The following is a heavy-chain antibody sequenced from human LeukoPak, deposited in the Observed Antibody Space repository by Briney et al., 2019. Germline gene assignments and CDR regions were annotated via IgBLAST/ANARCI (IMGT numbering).Heavy chain of an antibody. D-gene: IGHD6-6*01. CDR2: ISSSSSYI. Sequence: GGSLRLSCAASGFTFDDYGMSWVRQAPGKGLEWVSSISSSSSYIYYADSVKGRFTISRDNAKNSLYLQMNSLRAEDTAVYYCARGSGSSSPYDYWGQGTLVTVSS. CDR3: ARGSGSSSPYDY. V-gene: IGHV3-21*01. J-gene: IGHJ4*02. CDR1: GFTFDDYG.